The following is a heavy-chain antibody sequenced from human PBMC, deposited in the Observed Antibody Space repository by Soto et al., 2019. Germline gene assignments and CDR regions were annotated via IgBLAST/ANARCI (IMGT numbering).Heavy chain of an antibody. CDR3: AKDKVFRRTLTASCYYGLDV. V-gene: IGHV3-23*01. CDR2: ISGRGVTT. D-gene: IGHD1-26*01. CDR1: GFTFSNYD. Sequence: EVQLLESGGGLAQPGGSLRLSCAASGFTFSNYDMSWVRQAPGKGLEWVSTISGRGVTTYYADSVKGRFTISRDTSNSTLYLQMDSLRAEDTAVYYCAKDKVFRRTLTASCYYGLDVWGQGTTVTVSS. J-gene: IGHJ6*02.